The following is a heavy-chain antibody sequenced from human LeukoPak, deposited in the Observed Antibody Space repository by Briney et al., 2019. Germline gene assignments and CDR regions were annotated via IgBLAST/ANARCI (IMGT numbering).Heavy chain of an antibody. Sequence: PGRSLRLSCAASGFTFDDYAMHWVRQAPGKGLEWVSGISWNSGSIGYADSVKGRFTISRDNSKNTLYLQMNSLRAEDTAVYYCAKDESDVGPPDYWGQGTLVTVSS. CDR2: ISWNSGSI. CDR3: AKDESDVGPPDY. V-gene: IGHV3-9*01. J-gene: IGHJ4*02. CDR1: GFTFDDYA.